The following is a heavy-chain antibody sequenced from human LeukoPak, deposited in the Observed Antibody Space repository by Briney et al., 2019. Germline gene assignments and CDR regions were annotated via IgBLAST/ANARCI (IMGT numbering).Heavy chain of an antibody. CDR2: ISDIGSI. Sequence: RSSETLSLTCTVSGGSISSYYWSWIRQPPGKGLEWIAYISDIGSINYNPSLKSRVTMSVDTSKNQFSLKLSSVTAADTAVYYCAREDYDSSGYLSPFDPWGQGTLVTVSS. CDR3: AREDYDSSGYLSPFDP. CDR1: GGSISSYY. D-gene: IGHD3-22*01. V-gene: IGHV4-59*12. J-gene: IGHJ5*02.